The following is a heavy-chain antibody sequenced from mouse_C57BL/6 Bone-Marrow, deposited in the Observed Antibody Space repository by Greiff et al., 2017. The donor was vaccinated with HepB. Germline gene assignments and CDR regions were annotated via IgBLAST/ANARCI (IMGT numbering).Heavy chain of an antibody. CDR2: ISDGGSYT. J-gene: IGHJ3*01. D-gene: IGHD1-1*01. Sequence: EVHLVESGGGLVKPGGSLKLSCAASGFTFSSYAMSWVRQTPEKRLEWVATISDGGSYTYYPDNVKGRFTISRDNAKNNLYLQMSHLKSEDTAMYYCARKPPYYYGSTWFAYWGQGTLVTVSA. CDR3: ARKPPYYYGSTWFAY. V-gene: IGHV5-4*01. CDR1: GFTFSSYA.